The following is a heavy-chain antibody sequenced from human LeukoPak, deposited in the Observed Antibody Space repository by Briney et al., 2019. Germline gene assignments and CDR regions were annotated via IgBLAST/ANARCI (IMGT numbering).Heavy chain of an antibody. CDR1: GGSISSSSYY. Sequence: SETLSLTCTVSGGSISSSSYYWGWIRQPPGKGLEWIGSIYYSGSTYYNPSLKSRVTISVDTSKNQFSLKLSSVTAADTAVYYCARDSGTIDAFDIWGQGTMVTVSS. CDR2: IYYSGST. D-gene: IGHD2-8*01. CDR3: ARDSGTIDAFDI. J-gene: IGHJ3*02. V-gene: IGHV4-39*07.